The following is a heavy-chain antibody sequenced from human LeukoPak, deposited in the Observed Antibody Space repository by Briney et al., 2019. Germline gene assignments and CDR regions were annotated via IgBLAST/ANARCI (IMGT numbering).Heavy chain of an antibody. V-gene: IGHV1-69*13. J-gene: IGHJ4*02. CDR2: IIPIFGTA. CDR3: ASPGIAARPGDFDY. D-gene: IGHD6-6*01. Sequence: SVTVSCKASGGTFSSYAISWVRQAPGQGLEWMGGIIPIFGTANYAQKFQGRVTITADESTSTAYMELSSLRSEDTAVYYCASPGIAARPGDFDYWGQGTLVTVSS. CDR1: GGTFSSYA.